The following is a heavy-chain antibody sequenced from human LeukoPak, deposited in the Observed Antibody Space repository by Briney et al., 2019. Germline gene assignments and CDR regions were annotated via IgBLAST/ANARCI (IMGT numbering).Heavy chain of an antibody. CDR1: GYIFTNHY. D-gene: IGHD6-19*01. V-gene: IGHV1-46*01. J-gene: IGHJ4*02. Sequence: ASVKVSCKASGYIFTNHYMHWVRQAPGQGLEWMGIINPSGGSTSYAQKFQGRVTMTRDTSTSTVYMELSSLRSEDTAVYYCARRIAVVGTVGMDVWGQGTLVTVSS. CDR3: ARRIAVVGTVGMDV. CDR2: INPSGGST.